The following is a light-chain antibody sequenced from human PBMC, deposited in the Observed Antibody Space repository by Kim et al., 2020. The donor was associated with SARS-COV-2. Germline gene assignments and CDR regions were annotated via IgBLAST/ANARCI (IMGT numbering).Light chain of an antibody. CDR1: SSHIGSNY. CDR3: AAWDDSLSGPHYV. J-gene: IGLJ1*01. Sequence: VTIYGSGSSSHIGSNYGYWYQQLPGTAPKLLIYRNNQRPSGVPDRFSGSKSGTSASLAISGLRSEDEADYYCAAWDDSLSGPHYVFGTGTKVTVL. CDR2: RNN. V-gene: IGLV1-47*01.